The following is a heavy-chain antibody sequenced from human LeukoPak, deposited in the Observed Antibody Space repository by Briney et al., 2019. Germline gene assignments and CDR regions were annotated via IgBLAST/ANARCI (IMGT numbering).Heavy chain of an antibody. Sequence: ASVKVSCKASGYTFTSYGISWVRQAPGQGLEWMGWISAYNGNTNYAQKLQGSVTMTTDTSTSTAYMELRSLRSDDTAVYYCARDRGPFWSGCFDYWGQGTLVTVSS. J-gene: IGHJ4*02. CDR3: ARDRGPFWSGCFDY. V-gene: IGHV1-18*01. CDR2: ISAYNGNT. D-gene: IGHD3-3*01. CDR1: GYTFTSYG.